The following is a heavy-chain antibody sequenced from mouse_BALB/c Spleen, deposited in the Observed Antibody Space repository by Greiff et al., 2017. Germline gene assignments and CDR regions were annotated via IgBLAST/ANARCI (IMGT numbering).Heavy chain of an antibody. D-gene: IGHD3-1*01. CDR1: GYAFSSSW. J-gene: IGHJ4*01. CDR2: IYPGDGDT. V-gene: IGHV1-82*01. Sequence: QVQLQQSGPELVKPGASVKISCKASGYAFSSSWMNWVKQRPGQGLEWIGRIYPGDGDTNYNGKFKGKATLTADKSSSTAYMQLSSLTSVDSAVYFCAKQLGLRGDYAMDYWGQGTSVTVSS. CDR3: AKQLGLRGDYAMDY.